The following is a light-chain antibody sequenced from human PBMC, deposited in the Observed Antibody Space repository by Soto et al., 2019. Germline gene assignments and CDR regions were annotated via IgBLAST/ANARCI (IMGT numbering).Light chain of an antibody. CDR3: SSYGGYNNVV. CDR2: EVN. CDR1: SSDVGGYNY. J-gene: IGLJ1*01. Sequence: QSALAQPPSASGSRGQSVTISCTGTSSDVGGYNYVSWFQQHPGKAPKLIIHEVNQRPSGVPDRFSGSKSGNTASLTVSGLQAEDERTSYCSSYGGYNNVVFGTGTKGTAL. V-gene: IGLV2-8*01.